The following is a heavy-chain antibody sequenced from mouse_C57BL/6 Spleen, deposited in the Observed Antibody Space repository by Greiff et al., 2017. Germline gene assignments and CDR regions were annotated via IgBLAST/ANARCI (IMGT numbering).Heavy chain of an antibody. J-gene: IGHJ4*01. V-gene: IGHV1-15*01. D-gene: IGHD2-4*01. CDR2: IDPETGGT. CDR3: TREEVYDYGAMDY. Sequence: VQLQQSGAELVRPGASVTLSCKASGYTFTDYEMHWVKQTPVHGLEWIGAIDPETGGTAYNQKFKGKAILTADKSSSTAYMELRSLTSEDSAVYYCTREEVYDYGAMDYWGQGTSVTVSS. CDR1: GYTFTDYE.